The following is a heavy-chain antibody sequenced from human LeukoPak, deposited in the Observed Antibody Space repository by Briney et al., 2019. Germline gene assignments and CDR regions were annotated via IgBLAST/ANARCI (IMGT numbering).Heavy chain of an antibody. V-gene: IGHV4-30-4*01. CDR1: GGSISSGDYY. CDR3: ASSSSWYFGWFDP. J-gene: IGHJ5*02. CDR2: IYYSGST. Sequence: PSQTLSLTCTVSGGSISSGDYYWSWIRQPPGKGLECIGYIYYSGSTYYNPSLKSRVTISVDTSKNQFSLKLSSVTAADTAVYYCASSSSWYFGWFDPWGQGTLVTVSS. D-gene: IGHD6-13*01.